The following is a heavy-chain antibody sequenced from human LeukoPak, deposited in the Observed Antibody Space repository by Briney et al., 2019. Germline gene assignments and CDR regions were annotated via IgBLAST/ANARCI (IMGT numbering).Heavy chain of an antibody. Sequence: GASVKVSCKASGYTFTSYYMHWVRQAPGQGLEWMGIINPSGGSTSYAQKLQGRVTMTTDTSTSTAYMELRSLRSDDTAVYYCATTYSVWFDPWGQGTLVTVSS. CDR2: INPSGGST. D-gene: IGHD2-15*01. J-gene: IGHJ5*02. V-gene: IGHV1-46*01. CDR1: GYTFTSYY. CDR3: ATTYSVWFDP.